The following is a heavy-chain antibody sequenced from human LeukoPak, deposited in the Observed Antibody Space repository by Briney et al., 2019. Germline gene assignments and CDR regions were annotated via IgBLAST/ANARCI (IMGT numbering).Heavy chain of an antibody. CDR2: ISGSGGSI. J-gene: IGHJ4*02. D-gene: IGHD6-6*01. CDR3: ATREYSSSDYFDY. CDR1: GFTFSSYA. Sequence: PGGSLRLSCAASGFTFSSYAMSWVRQAPGKGLEWVSAISGSGGSIYYADSVKGRFTISRDNSKNTLYLQMNSLRAEDTAVYYCATREYSSSDYFDYWGQGTLVTVSS. V-gene: IGHV3-23*01.